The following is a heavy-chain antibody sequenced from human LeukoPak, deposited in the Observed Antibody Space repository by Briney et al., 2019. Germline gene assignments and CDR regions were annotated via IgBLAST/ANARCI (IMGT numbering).Heavy chain of an antibody. V-gene: IGHV3-23*01. CDR2: ISGSGGST. CDR3: AKSTYGSGSYYNYYFDY. Sequence: GGSLRLSCAASGFTFSSYAMSWVRQAPGKGLEWVSAISGSGGSTYYADSVKGRFTISRDNSKNTLYLQMNSLRAEDTAVYYCAKSTYGSGSYYNYYFDYWGQGTLVTVSS. J-gene: IGHJ4*02. CDR1: GFTFSSYA. D-gene: IGHD3-10*01.